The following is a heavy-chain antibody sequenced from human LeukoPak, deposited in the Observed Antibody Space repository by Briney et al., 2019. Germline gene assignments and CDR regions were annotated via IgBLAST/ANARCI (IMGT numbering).Heavy chain of an antibody. V-gene: IGHV4-34*01. D-gene: IGHD2-2*01. J-gene: IGHJ5*02. CDR2: INHSGST. CDR3: ARDIALGYCSSTSCYGLDYNWFDP. Sequence: SETLSLTCAVYGGSFSGYYWSWIRQPPGKGLEWIGEINHSGSTNYNPSLKSRVTISVDTSKNQFSLKLSSVTAADTAVYYCARDIALGYCSSTSCYGLDYNWFDPWGQGTLVTVSS. CDR1: GGSFSGYY.